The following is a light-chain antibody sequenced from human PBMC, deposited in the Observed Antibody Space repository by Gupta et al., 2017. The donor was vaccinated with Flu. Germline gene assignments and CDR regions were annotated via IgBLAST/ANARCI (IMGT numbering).Light chain of an antibody. V-gene: IGKV4-1*01. CDR3: QQDYRIPQT. CDR2: WAS. Sequence: DTVMIQSPDSLAVSLGETATITCKSSQSVLYISDNKNYLAWYQQKPGQPPKLLIYWASTRESGVPDRFSGSGSGTDFTLTISSLQAEDVAVYYCQQDYRIPQTFGQGTKVEIK. J-gene: IGKJ1*01. CDR1: QSVLYISDNKNY.